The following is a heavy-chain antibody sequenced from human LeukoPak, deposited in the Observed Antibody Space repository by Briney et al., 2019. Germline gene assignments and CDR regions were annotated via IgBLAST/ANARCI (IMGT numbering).Heavy chain of an antibody. CDR3: AKSPLLLSSGWYYFDY. CDR2: ISGSGGST. V-gene: IGHV3-23*01. D-gene: IGHD6-19*01. CDR1: GFTFSSYA. Sequence: GGSLRLSCAASGFTFSSYAMSWVRQAPGKGLEWVSAISGSGGSTYYADSVKGRFTISRDNSKNTLYLQMNSLRAEDTAVYYCAKSPLLLSSGWYYFDYWGQGTLVTVSS. J-gene: IGHJ4*02.